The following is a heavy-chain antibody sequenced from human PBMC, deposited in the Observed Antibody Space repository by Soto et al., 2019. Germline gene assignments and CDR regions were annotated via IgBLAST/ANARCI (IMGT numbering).Heavy chain of an antibody. J-gene: IGHJ6*02. CDR3: AKVLMVYAIRVYYYYYGMDV. Sequence: PGGSLRLSCAASGFTFSSYSMNWVRQAPGKGLEWVSSISSSSSNIYYADSVKGRFTISRDNSKNTLYLQMNSLRAEDTAVYYCAKVLMVYAIRVYYYYYGMDVWGQGTTVTVSS. CDR2: ISSSSSNI. V-gene: IGHV3-21*01. D-gene: IGHD2-8*01. CDR1: GFTFSSYS.